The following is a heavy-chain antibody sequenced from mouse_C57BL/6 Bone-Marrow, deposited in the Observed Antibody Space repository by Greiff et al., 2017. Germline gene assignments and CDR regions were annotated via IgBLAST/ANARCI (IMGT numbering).Heavy chain of an antibody. J-gene: IGHJ2*01. Sequence: VQLQQSGPELVKPGASVKMSCKASGYTFTDYNMHWVKQSPGKSLEWIGYINPNNGGTSYNQQFKGQATLPVNKSSRTAYMKLRSLTSEETAVYYAGRGSTTKDFDYWGQGTTLTVSS. CDR2: INPNNGGT. V-gene: IGHV1-22*01. D-gene: IGHD1-1*01. CDR1: GYTFTDYN. CDR3: GRGSTTKDFDY.